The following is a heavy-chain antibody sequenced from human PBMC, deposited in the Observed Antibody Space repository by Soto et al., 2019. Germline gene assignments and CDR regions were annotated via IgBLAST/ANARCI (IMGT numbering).Heavy chain of an antibody. CDR2: IYWDDDQ. J-gene: IGHJ3*01. CDR1: GFSLSGDGVG. V-gene: IGHV2-5*02. CDR3: AHAYGGTSWPNDAFDF. D-gene: IGHD2-21*01. Sequence: QITLKESGPTLVKPTQTLTLTCTVSGFSLSGDGVGVGWIRQPPGKALEWLALIYWDDDQRYSPSLRTRLTITKDTSKNQVVLTMTNMDPVDTATYYCAHAYGGTSWPNDAFDFWGQGKVVTVSS.